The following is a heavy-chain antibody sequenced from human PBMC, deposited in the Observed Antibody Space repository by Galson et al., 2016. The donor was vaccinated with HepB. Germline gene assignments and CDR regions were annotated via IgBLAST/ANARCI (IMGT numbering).Heavy chain of an antibody. CDR2: ISTYNGFT. CDR1: GYTFSSHG. J-gene: IGHJ5*02. CDR3: ARDLSGPDR. V-gene: IGHV1-18*01. Sequence: SVKVSCKASGYTFSSHGVSWVRLAPGQGLEWMGWISTYNGFTNYAQKFQGRVTMTTDTSTNTVYMNRLRAEDTALYYCARDLSGPDRWGQGTLVTVSP.